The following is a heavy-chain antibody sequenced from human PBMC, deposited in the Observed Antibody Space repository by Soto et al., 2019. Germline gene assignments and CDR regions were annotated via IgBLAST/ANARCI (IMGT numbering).Heavy chain of an antibody. D-gene: IGHD3-16*01. Sequence: GGSLRLSCAASGFTFSSYWMSWVRQAPGKGLEWVANIKQDGSAKYYVDSVKGRFTISRDNAKNSLYLQMNSLRAEDTAVYYCTRDVRAISSWGYYYDYAMDVWGQGTTVTVSS. J-gene: IGHJ6*02. CDR2: IKQDGSAK. CDR1: GFTFSSYW. V-gene: IGHV3-7*03. CDR3: TRDVRAISSWGYYYDYAMDV.